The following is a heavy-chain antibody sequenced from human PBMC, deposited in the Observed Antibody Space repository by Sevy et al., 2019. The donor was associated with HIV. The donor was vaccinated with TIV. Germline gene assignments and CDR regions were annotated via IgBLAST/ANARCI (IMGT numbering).Heavy chain of an antibody. CDR3: ASPVNSGWSGAFDI. Sequence: GGSLRLSCAVSGFTFSNYWMSWVRQAPGKGLEWVANINEDRSEKYYVGSVKGRFTISRDNARNSLYLEMNNLRTEDTAVYYCASPVNSGWSGAFDIWGQGTMVSVSS. CDR2: INEDRSEK. CDR1: GFTFSNYW. V-gene: IGHV3-7*01. J-gene: IGHJ3*02. D-gene: IGHD6-19*01.